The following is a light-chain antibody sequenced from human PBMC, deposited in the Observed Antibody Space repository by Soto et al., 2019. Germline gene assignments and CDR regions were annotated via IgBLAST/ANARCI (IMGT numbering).Light chain of an antibody. CDR2: DNN. Sequence: QSVLTQPPSVSAAPGQRVTIFCSGSNSNIGNNYVYWYQQLPGTAPKLLIYDNNQRPSGIPDRFSGSRSGTSATLGITGLQTGDEADYYCGTWDTSLSVVLFGGGTKVTVL. V-gene: IGLV1-51*01. CDR1: NSNIGNNY. J-gene: IGLJ2*01. CDR3: GTWDTSLSVVL.